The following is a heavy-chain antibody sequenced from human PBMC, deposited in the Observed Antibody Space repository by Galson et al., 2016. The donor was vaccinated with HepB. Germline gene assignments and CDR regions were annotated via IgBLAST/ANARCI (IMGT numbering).Heavy chain of an antibody. Sequence: LRLSCAASGFTFSSYAMTWVRQAPGKGLDWVSTISGSGGETHYADSVKGRFTFSRANSKNTMYVQMTSLRAEDTALYYCARGEATVVRGATAADWGQGTLVIVSS. D-gene: IGHD3-10*01. CDR3: ARGEATVVRGATAAD. CDR2: ISGSGGET. V-gene: IGHV3-23*01. CDR1: GFTFSSYA. J-gene: IGHJ4*02.